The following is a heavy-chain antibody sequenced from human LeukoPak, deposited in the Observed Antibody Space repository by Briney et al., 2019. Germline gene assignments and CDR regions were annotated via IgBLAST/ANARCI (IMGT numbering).Heavy chain of an antibody. V-gene: IGHV3-43D*03. CDR2: IRWDGSRT. CDR3: AKDIVVLRYCADDCYSALDY. Sequence: GGSLRLSCAASGFIFDDYAMYWVRQAPGKGLEWVSVIRWDGSRTYYADSVKGRFTISRDNSKNSLHLQMNSLRAEDTALYYCAKDIVVLRYCADDCYSALDYWGQGTLVTVSS. D-gene: IGHD2-21*02. J-gene: IGHJ4*02. CDR1: GFIFDDYA.